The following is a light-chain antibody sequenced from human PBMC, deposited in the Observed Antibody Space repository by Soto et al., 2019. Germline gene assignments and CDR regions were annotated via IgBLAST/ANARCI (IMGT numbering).Light chain of an antibody. CDR2: GAS. CDR3: QQYGISPLT. J-gene: IGKJ4*01. Sequence: VLKQSPGTLSLTPGERATLSCRASQSVSSSYLAWYQQKPGQAPRLLIYGASSRATGIPDRFSGSGSGTDFTLTISRLEPEDFAVYYCQQYGISPLTFGGGTKVDIK. V-gene: IGKV3-20*01. CDR1: QSVSSSY.